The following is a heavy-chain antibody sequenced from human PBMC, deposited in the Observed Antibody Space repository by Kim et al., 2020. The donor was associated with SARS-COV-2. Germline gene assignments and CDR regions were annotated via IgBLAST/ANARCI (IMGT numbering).Heavy chain of an antibody. CDR3: ARIEVFDFDY. Sequence: SETLSLTCAVYGVSFSNYYWSWIRQSPGKGLEWIGEINHSGSTNYNPSLKSRVTISVDTSKNQFSLKLSSVTAADTAVYYCARIEVFDFDYWGQGTLVTV. CDR2: INHSGST. CDR1: GVSFSNYY. J-gene: IGHJ4*02. V-gene: IGHV4-34*01. D-gene: IGHD2-21*01.